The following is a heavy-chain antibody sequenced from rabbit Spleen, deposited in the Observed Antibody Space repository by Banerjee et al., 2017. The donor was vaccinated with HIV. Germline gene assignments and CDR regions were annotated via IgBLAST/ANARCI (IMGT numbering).Heavy chain of an antibody. CDR2: IDLLFGTT. Sequence: QDLLMVSGGGLVQPGGSLKLSCKASGFDFSRTGVSWVRQAPGKGLEWIGYIDLLFGTTYDASWVNGRFTISRENAQNTLYLQLHSLTAADTATYVCVRGASDSGYYSLWGQGTLVTVS. CDR1: GFDFSRTG. CDR3: VRGASDSGYYSL. D-gene: IGHD1-1*01. J-gene: IGHJ4*01. V-gene: IGHV1S47*01.